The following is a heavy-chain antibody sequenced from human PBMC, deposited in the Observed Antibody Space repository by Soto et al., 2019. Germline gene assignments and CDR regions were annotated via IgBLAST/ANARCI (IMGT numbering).Heavy chain of an antibody. CDR1: VFPFSSYS. J-gene: IGHJ6*02. D-gene: IGHD3-22*01. V-gene: IGHV3-48*02. CDR2: ISSSSSTI. CDR3: ASHVNYYDSSGYYYYYYGMDV. Sequence: GSLRLSCAASVFPFSSYSMNWVRPAPGKGLEWFSYISSSSSTIYYADSVKGRFTISRDNAKNSLYLQMNSLRDEDTAVYYCASHVNYYDSSGYYYYYYGMDVWGQGTTVTVS.